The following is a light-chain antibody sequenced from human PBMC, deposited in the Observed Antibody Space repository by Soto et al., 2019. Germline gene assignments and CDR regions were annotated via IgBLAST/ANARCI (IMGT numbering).Light chain of an antibody. CDR2: KIS. V-gene: IGKV2-24*01. CDR1: QSLVHSDGNTY. J-gene: IGKJ2*01. Sequence: DIVMTQTPLSSPVTLGQPASISCRASQSLVHSDGNTYLSGLQQRPGQPPRLLVYKISNRFSGVPDRFSGSGAGTHFTLKISRLESEDVGVYYCMHTTHFPPYTFGQGTTLEIK. CDR3: MHTTHFPPYT.